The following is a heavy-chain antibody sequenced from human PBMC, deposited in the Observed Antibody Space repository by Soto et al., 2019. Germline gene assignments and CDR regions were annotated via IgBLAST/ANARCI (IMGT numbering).Heavy chain of an antibody. V-gene: IGHV4-30-2*01. Sequence: SETLSLTCAVSGGSISSGGYSWSWIRQPPGKGLEWIGYIYHSGSTYYNPSLKSRVTISVDSSKNQFSLKLSSVTAADTAVYYCARESGEYYGMDVWGQGTTVTVSS. D-gene: IGHD3-3*01. J-gene: IGHJ6*02. CDR2: IYHSGST. CDR3: ARESGEYYGMDV. CDR1: GGSISSGGYS.